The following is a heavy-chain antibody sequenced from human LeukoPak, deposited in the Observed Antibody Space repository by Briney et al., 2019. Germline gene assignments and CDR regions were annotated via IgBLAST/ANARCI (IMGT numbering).Heavy chain of an antibody. J-gene: IGHJ4*02. V-gene: IGHV3-30*02. Sequence: PGGSLRLSCAASGFTFSSYGMHWVRQAPGKGLQWVAFIRYDGSNKYYADSVKGRFTISRDNSKNTLYLQMNSLRAEDTAVYFCAKDSSNCGGDCLLFDDWGQGTLVTVSS. CDR2: IRYDGSNK. CDR3: AKDSSNCGGDCLLFDD. CDR1: GFTFSSYG. D-gene: IGHD2-21*02.